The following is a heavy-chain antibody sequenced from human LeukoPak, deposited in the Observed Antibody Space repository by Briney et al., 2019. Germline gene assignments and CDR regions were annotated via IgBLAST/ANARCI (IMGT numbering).Heavy chain of an antibody. D-gene: IGHD2-21*02. CDR2: IHYSGTT. Sequence: SETLSLTCTVSSGSISPSYWSWIRQPPGKGLEWIGYIHYSGTTNYNPSLKSRVTISVDTSKNQFSLKLSSVTAADTAVYYCARCGGDCYYSPAFHIWGQGTMVTVSS. CDR1: SGSISPSY. V-gene: IGHV4-59*01. J-gene: IGHJ3*02. CDR3: ARCGGDCYYSPAFHI.